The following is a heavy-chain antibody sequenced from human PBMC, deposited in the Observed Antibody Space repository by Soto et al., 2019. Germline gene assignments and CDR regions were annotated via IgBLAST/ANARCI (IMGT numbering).Heavy chain of an antibody. V-gene: IGHV1-18*01. CDR3: ARQNYYSGMDV. Sequence: ASVKVSCKASGYTFSSYFITWVRQAPGQGLEWMGWISPYNGNTNYAQMFQGRVTMTTDTSTNTGYMELRSLRSDDTAVYYCARQNYYSGMDVWGQGTTVTVSS. CDR1: GYTFSSYF. J-gene: IGHJ6*02. CDR2: ISPYNGNT.